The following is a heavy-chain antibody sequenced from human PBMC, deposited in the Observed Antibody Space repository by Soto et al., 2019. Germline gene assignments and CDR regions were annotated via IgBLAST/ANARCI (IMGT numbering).Heavy chain of an antibody. D-gene: IGHD1-1*01. CDR2: ISSNSSCI. V-gene: IGHV3-21*01. Sequence: GGSLRLSCAASGFTFDDYAMHWVRQAPGKGLEWVSGISSNSSCIYYADSVKGRFTISRDNAKNSLYLQMNSLRAGDTAVYYCARAGTADYFDYWGQGTLVTVSS. J-gene: IGHJ4*02. CDR1: GFTFDDYA. CDR3: ARAGTADYFDY.